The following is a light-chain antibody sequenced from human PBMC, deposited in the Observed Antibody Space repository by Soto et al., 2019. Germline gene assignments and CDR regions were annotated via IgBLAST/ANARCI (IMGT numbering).Light chain of an antibody. V-gene: IGLV2-14*01. Sequence: QSALTQPASVSGSPGQSITISCTGTSSDVGAYTYVSWYQHHPGKAPKLMIYELINRPSGVSARFSGSKSGNTASLTISGLQAEDEADYYCSSYTRSGNQGFGTGTKSPS. CDR3: SSYTRSGNQG. CDR1: SSDVGAYTY. J-gene: IGLJ1*01. CDR2: ELI.